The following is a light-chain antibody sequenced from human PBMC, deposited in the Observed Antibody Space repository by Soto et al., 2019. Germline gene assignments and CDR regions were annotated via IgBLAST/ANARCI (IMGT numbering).Light chain of an antibody. CDR2: SAS. V-gene: IGKV3-15*01. CDR1: QSVSNN. J-gene: IGKJ4*01. Sequence: EIVMTQSPATLSVSPGERATLSCRASQSVSNNLAWYQQKPGQAPRLLIYSASSRATGIPARFSGSASGTESTLTISSLQSEDFAVYYCQQYNEWSLTFGGGTMVETK. CDR3: QQYNEWSLT.